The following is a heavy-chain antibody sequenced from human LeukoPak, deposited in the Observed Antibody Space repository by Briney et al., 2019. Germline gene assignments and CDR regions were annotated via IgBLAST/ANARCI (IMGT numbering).Heavy chain of an antibody. Sequence: GGSLRLSCAASGFTFSSYAMHWVRQAPGKGLEWVAVISYDGSNKYYADSVKGRFTISRDNSKNTLYLQMNSLGAEDTAVYYCTTYYLLVRTFDYWGQGTLVTVSS. CDR2: ISYDGSNK. J-gene: IGHJ4*02. CDR3: TTYYLLVRTFDY. D-gene: IGHD3-10*01. CDR1: GFTFSSYA. V-gene: IGHV3-30*04.